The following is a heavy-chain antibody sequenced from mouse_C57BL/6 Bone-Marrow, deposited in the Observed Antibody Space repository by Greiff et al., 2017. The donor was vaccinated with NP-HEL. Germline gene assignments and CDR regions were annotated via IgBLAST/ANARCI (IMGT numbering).Heavy chain of an antibody. CDR2: IDPSDSYT. CDR1: GYTFTSYW. J-gene: IGHJ1*03. D-gene: IGHD1-1*01. V-gene: IGHV1-69*01. Sequence: QVQLQQPGAELVMPGASVKLSCKASGYTFTSYWMHWVKQRPGQGLEWIGEIDPSDSYTNYNQKFKGKSTLTVDKSSSTAYMQLSSLTSEDSAVYYCARRYYYGSSYRYFDVWGTGTTVTVSS. CDR3: ARRYYYGSSYRYFDV.